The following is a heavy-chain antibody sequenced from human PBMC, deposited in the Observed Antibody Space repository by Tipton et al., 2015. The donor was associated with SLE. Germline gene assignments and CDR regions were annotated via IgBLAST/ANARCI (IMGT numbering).Heavy chain of an antibody. CDR2: VCNSVST. Sequence: LRLSCTVSGASVSSFCWNWIRQSPGKGLEWIACVCNSVSTNYDPSLKSRGTISEDTSKNQFSLKLTSVTAADTAIYYCVRGHPHIVVLIGGGWFDPWGQGTLVTVSS. V-gene: IGHV4-59*02. CDR3: VRGHPHIVVLIGGGWFDP. CDR1: GASVSSFC. J-gene: IGHJ5*02. D-gene: IGHD2-21*01.